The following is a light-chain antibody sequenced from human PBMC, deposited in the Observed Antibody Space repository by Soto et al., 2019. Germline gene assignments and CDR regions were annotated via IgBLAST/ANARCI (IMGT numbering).Light chain of an antibody. V-gene: IGKV1-39*01. J-gene: IGKJ2*01. CDR1: QSISVY. CDR2: AAS. CDR3: QQNYRTPYT. Sequence: DIQVTQSPSSLPVSIGDRITITCRSSQSISVYLNWYQKKPGTPPKLLIYAASNLQDGVPSRFSGRGSGTDFTLTISSLQPEDFATYYCQQNYRTPYTFGQGTKLEI.